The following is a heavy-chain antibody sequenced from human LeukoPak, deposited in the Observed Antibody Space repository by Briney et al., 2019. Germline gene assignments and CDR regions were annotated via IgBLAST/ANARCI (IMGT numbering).Heavy chain of an antibody. Sequence: GGSLRLSCAASGFTFSSYWMHWVRQAPGKGLVWVSRINTDGSSTSYAVSVKGRFTISRDNAKNTLYLQMNSLRAEDTAVYYCARAETDYDFWSGYYTGIDYWGQGTLVTVSS. J-gene: IGHJ4*02. D-gene: IGHD3-3*01. CDR2: INTDGSST. CDR1: GFTFSSYW. V-gene: IGHV3-74*01. CDR3: ARAETDYDFWSGYYTGIDY.